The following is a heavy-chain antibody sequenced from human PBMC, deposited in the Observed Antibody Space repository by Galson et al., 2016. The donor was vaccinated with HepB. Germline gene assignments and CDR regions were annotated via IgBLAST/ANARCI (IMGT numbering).Heavy chain of an antibody. Sequence: SLRLSCAASGFTFGGYAMHWVRQAPGKGLGWVAVISFDGSYTYYVDSVKGRFTISRDNSKNTLYLQMNSLRAEDTAVYYCAKWGGSSITIFGVYYFDYWGQGTLVTVSS. CDR1: GFTFGGYA. CDR2: ISFDGSYT. J-gene: IGHJ4*02. D-gene: IGHD3-3*01. V-gene: IGHV3-30*18. CDR3: AKWGGSSITIFGVYYFDY.